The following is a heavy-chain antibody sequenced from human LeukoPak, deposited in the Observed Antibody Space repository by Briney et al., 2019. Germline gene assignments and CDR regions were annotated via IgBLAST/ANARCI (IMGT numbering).Heavy chain of an antibody. CDR3: ARVRPIYDSSGYYYITTWWVLDY. V-gene: IGHV4-61*02. CDR2: ISSSGST. CDR1: GDSISSGDYY. D-gene: IGHD3-22*01. J-gene: IGHJ4*02. Sequence: SETLSLTCTVSGDSISSGDYYWSWIRQPAGKGLEWIGRISSSGSTNYNPSLKSRVTISVDTSKNQFSLKLSSVTAADTAVYYCARVRPIYDSSGYYYITTWWVLDYWGQGTLVTVSS.